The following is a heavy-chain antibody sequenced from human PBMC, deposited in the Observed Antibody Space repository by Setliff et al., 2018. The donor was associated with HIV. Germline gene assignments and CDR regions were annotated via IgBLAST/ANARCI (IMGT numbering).Heavy chain of an antibody. CDR1: GYTFDSYG. V-gene: IGHV1-18*01. J-gene: IGHJ4*02. Sequence: ASVKVSCKASGYTFDSYGISWVRQVPGQGLEWMGWTSPNRDGTNYAQKFQGRVTMTRDTSMRTVYMELRSLTSDDTAVYYCARRGYFDYWGQGTPVTVSS. CDR2: TSPNRDGT. CDR3: ARRGYFDY.